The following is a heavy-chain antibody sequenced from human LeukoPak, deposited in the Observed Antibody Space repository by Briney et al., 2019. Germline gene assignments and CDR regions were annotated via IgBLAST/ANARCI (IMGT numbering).Heavy chain of an antibody. CDR3: ARGYNYGFGYYFDY. CDR1: GGSIRSSNW. J-gene: IGHJ4*02. CDR2: IYHSGST. D-gene: IGHD5-18*01. Sequence: PSETPSLTCDVSGGSIRSSNWWSWVRQPPGKGLEWIGEIYHSGSTNSNSSLKNRVTISVDKSKNQFSLKLSSVTAADTAVYYCARGYNYGFGYYFDYWGQGTLFTVSS. V-gene: IGHV4-4*02.